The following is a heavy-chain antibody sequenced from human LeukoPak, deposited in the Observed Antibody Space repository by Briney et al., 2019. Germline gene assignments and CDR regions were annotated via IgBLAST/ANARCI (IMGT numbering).Heavy chain of an antibody. CDR2: IYYSGST. J-gene: IGHJ2*01. D-gene: IGHD3-22*01. Sequence: SETLSLTCTVSGVSVSSSSYYWGWIRQPPGKGLEWIGTIYYSGSTYYNPSLKSRLTMSVDTSKNQFSLKLSPVTVADTAIYYCTRQTYYYDSSGHPYWYFDLWGRGTLVTVSS. CDR1: GVSVSSSSYY. V-gene: IGHV4-39*01. CDR3: TRQTYYYDSSGHPYWYFDL.